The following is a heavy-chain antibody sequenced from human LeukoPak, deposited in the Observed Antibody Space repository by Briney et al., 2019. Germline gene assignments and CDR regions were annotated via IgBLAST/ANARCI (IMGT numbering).Heavy chain of an antibody. V-gene: IGHV4-34*01. D-gene: IGHD3-3*01. CDR2: INHSGST. Sequence: PSETLSLTCAVYGGSFSGYYWSWIRQPPGEGLEWIGEINHSGSTNYNPSLKSRVTISVDTSKNQFSLKLSSVTAADTAVYYCARAGRFLEWSARDYYYYMDVWGKGTTVTVSS. J-gene: IGHJ6*03. CDR3: ARAGRFLEWSARDYYYYMDV. CDR1: GGSFSGYY.